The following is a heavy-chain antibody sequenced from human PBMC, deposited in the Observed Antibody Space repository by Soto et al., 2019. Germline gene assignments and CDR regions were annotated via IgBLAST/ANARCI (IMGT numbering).Heavy chain of an antibody. Sequence: GGSLRLACAACGLSFWIYAMDGARQAPGKGLEWVSGLSGSGGSTYYADSVKGRFTISRDNSKNTLYLQMNSLRAEDTAVYYCAKAYTVTTYFFDYWGQGTLVTVSS. D-gene: IGHD4-17*01. J-gene: IGHJ4*02. CDR1: GLSFWIYA. CDR2: LSGSGGST. CDR3: AKAYTVTTYFFDY. V-gene: IGHV3-23*01.